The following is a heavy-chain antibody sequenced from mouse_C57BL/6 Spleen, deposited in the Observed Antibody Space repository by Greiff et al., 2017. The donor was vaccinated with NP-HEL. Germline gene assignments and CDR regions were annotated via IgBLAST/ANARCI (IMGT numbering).Heavy chain of an antibody. V-gene: IGHV3-6*01. CDR3: AREDLLWLRRGFDY. CDR2: ISYDGSN. Sequence: VQLQQSGPGLVKPSQSLSLTCSVTGYSITSGYYWNWIRQFPGNKLEWMGYISYDGSNNYNPSLKNRISITRDTSKNQFFLKLNSVTTEDTATYYCAREDLLWLRRGFDYWGQGTTLTVSS. D-gene: IGHD2-2*01. CDR1: GYSITSGYY. J-gene: IGHJ2*01.